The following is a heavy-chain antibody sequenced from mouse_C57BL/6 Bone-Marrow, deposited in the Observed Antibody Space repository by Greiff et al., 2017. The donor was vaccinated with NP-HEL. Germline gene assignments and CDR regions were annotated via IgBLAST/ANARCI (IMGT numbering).Heavy chain of an antibody. CDR1: GYTFTNYW. J-gene: IGHJ1*03. V-gene: IGHV1-63*01. CDR3: ARSRPWYVDV. CDR2: IYPGGGYT. Sequence: VKLMESGAELVRPGPSVKMSCKASGYTFTNYWIGWAKQRPGHGLEWIGDIYPGGGYTNYNEKFKGKATLTADKSSSTAYMQFSSLTAEDAAIYYSARSRPWYVDVWCTGTTVTASS.